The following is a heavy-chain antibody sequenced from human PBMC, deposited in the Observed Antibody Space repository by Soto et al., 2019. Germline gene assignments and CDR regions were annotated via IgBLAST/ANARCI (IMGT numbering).Heavy chain of an antibody. Sequence: GGSLRLSCAVSGFTVSNNYMSWVRQAPGKGLEGVSVISSDGHHQFYLDNLRGRFTVSRDNSKNTLYLQMNSLRPEDTAVYYCSRGTYYPQSSGLHADYWCTGTGVTVSS. V-gene: IGHV3-30*03. J-gene: IGHJ4*02. CDR3: SRGTYYPQSSGLHADY. CDR1: GFTVSNNY. CDR2: ISSDGHHQ. D-gene: IGHD3-22*01.